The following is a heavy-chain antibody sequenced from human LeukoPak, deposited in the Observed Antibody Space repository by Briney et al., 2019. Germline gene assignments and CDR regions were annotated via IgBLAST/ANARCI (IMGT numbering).Heavy chain of an antibody. CDR3: ARGAAAAALNWFDP. J-gene: IGHJ5*02. D-gene: IGHD6-13*01. CDR2: TRSSRSYI. Sequence: GGSLRLSSALSGSTSSSYSMKWDRHAPGEGREWDSSTRSSRSYISYADSVKGRFNISRDSAKNSLYLQMNSLRAEDTAVYYCARGAAAAALNWFDPWGQGTLVTVSS. CDR1: GSTSSSYS. V-gene: IGHV3-21*01.